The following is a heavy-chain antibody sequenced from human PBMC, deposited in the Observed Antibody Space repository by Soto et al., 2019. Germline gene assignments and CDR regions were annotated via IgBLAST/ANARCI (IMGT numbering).Heavy chain of an antibody. CDR2: IFYSGT. D-gene: IGHD3-22*01. J-gene: IGHJ3*02. CDR3: ARTYDGSGPNSGGYAFDI. CDR1: GGSISSYY. V-gene: IGHV4-59*01. Sequence: SETLSLTCSVSGGSISSYYWSWIRQPPGKGLEWIAYIFYSGTSYNPSLKSRVSISLDTSKNLFSLKLSFVTAADTAVYYCARTYDGSGPNSGGYAFDIWGQGTMVTVSS.